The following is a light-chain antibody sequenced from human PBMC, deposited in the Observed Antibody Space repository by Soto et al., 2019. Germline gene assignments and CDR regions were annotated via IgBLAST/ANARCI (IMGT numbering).Light chain of an antibody. CDR1: QSISSW. V-gene: IGKV1-5*03. CDR3: QQYNSYPIT. Sequence: DIQMTQSPSTLSASVGERVTITCRASQSISSWLAWYPEKPGKAPKLLIYKATSLESGVPSRFSGSGSGTEFTLTNSSLQPDDFATYYCQQYNSYPITFGQGTRLEIK. J-gene: IGKJ5*01. CDR2: KAT.